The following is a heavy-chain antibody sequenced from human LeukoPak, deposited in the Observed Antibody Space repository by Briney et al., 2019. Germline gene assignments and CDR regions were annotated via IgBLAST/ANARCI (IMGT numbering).Heavy chain of an antibody. CDR3: ARDAGGTWHRSDGYSTGGDYYYGVDV. Sequence: PGGSLRLSCAASGFTFSSYWMSWVRQAPGKGLEWVANIKQDGSEKYYVDSVKGRFTISRDNAKNSLYLQMHSLTAEDTAVYYCARDAGGTWHRSDGYSTGGDYYYGVDVWGQGTTVTVSS. J-gene: IGHJ6*02. CDR2: IKQDGSEK. D-gene: IGHD2-8*01. V-gene: IGHV3-7*01. CDR1: GFTFSSYW.